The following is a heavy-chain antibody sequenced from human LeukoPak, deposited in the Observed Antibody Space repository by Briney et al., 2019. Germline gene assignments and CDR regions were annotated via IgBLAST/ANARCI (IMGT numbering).Heavy chain of an antibody. J-gene: IGHJ4*02. D-gene: IGHD3-22*01. Sequence: LSLTCTVSGGSISSNHYYWAWVRQAPGKGLVWVSYISSGGSTIHYADSVKGRFTISRDNAKNSLYLQMNSLIAEDTAVYYCARITVVITYFDYWGQGALVTVSS. CDR1: GGSISSNHYY. V-gene: IGHV3-48*03. CDR3: ARITVVITYFDY. CDR2: ISSGGSTI.